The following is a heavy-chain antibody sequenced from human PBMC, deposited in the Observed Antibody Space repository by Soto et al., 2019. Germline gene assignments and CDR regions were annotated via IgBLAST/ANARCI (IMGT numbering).Heavy chain of an antibody. CDR1: GGSISSSY. J-gene: IGHJ3*02. CDR2: IYYSGST. V-gene: IGHV4-59*01. Sequence: QVQLQESGPGLVKPSETLSLTCTVSGGSISSSYWSWIRQPPGKGLEWIGYIYYSGSTNYNPSLKSRVTISIDTSKNQFSLKLSSVTAADTAVYYCARGIRNAFDIWGQGPVVTVSS. CDR3: ARGIRNAFDI. D-gene: IGHD3-3*02.